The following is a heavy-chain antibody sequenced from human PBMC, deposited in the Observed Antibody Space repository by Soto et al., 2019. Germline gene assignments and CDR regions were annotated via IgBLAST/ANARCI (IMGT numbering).Heavy chain of an antibody. J-gene: IGHJ4*02. Sequence: QVQLVQSGAEVKKPGASVKVSCKAYGYTFTSYDINWVRQATGQGLEWMGWMNPNSGNTGYAQKFQRSVTVTRNSSISTAYMELSSLKSEDTAVYYCAREYSSGWSKDWGQGTLVTVSS. CDR3: AREYSSGWSKD. CDR1: GYTFTSYD. CDR2: MNPNSGNT. V-gene: IGHV1-8*01. D-gene: IGHD6-19*01.